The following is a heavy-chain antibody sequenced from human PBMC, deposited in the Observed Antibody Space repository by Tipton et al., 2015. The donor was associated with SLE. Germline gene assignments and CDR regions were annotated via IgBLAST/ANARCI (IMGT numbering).Heavy chain of an antibody. CDR3: AVAGSRRGAFDI. Sequence: TLSLTCAVYGESLSGYSWSWIRQPPGKGLEWIGEITQRGSTNYIASLKSRVTISEDTSKNLISLNLRSVTAADTAVYFCAVAGSRRGAFDIWGQGTKVTVSS. CDR1: GESLSGYS. CDR2: ITQRGST. D-gene: IGHD6-19*01. V-gene: IGHV4-34*01. J-gene: IGHJ3*02.